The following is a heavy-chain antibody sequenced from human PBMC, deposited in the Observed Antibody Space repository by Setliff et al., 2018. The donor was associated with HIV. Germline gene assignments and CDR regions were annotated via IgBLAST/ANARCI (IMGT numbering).Heavy chain of an antibody. J-gene: IGHJ5*02. V-gene: IGHV4-59*12. Sequence: SETLSLTCTVSGDSISNYYWSWIRQPPGKGLEWIGHIYYSGSTDYNPSLTSRVIISGDPSKNQFTLMLNSVTAADTAVYYCASQPYNSGWFGGWFDPWGQGTLVTVSS. CDR2: IYYSGST. D-gene: IGHD6-19*01. CDR1: GDSISNYY. CDR3: ASQPYNSGWFGGWFDP.